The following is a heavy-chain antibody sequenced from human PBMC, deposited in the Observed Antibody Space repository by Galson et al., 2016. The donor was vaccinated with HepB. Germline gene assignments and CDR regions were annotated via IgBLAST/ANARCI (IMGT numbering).Heavy chain of an antibody. D-gene: IGHD5-18*01. V-gene: IGHV3-30*18. CDR2: ISYDGNKK. CDR3: AKPYGYSYGSYAFDI. J-gene: IGHJ3*02. Sequence: SLRLSCAASGFIFSTYGMHWVRQAPGKGLEWVAVISYDGNKKYYADSMIGRATISRDNSKNTVFLRVNSLRGEDTAVYYCAKPYGYSYGSYAFDIWGQGTMVTVSS. CDR1: GFIFSTYG.